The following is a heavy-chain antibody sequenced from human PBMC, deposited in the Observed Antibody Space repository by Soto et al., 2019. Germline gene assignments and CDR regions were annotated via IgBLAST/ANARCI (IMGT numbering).Heavy chain of an antibody. D-gene: IGHD6-13*01. Sequence: SETLSVTCTVSGGSISSYYWSWIRQPPWKGLEWIGYIYYSGSTNYNPSLKSRVTISVDTSKNQFSLKLSSVTAADTAVYYCARNGYSSSWYYSTFDYWGQGTLVTVS. J-gene: IGHJ4*02. V-gene: IGHV4-59*01. CDR2: IYYSGST. CDR1: GGSISSYY. CDR3: ARNGYSSSWYYSTFDY.